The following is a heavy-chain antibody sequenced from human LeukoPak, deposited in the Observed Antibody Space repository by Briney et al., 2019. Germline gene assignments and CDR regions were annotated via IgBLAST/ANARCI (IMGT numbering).Heavy chain of an antibody. J-gene: IGHJ4*02. CDR1: GFTFSSYA. Sequence: GGSLRLSCAASGFTFSSYAMSWVRQAPGKGLEWVSVIYSGGSTYYADSVKGRFTISRDNSKNTLYLQMNSLRAEDTAVYYCAVSPDYWGQGTLVTVSS. V-gene: IGHV3-53*01. CDR3: AVSPDY. CDR2: IYSGGST.